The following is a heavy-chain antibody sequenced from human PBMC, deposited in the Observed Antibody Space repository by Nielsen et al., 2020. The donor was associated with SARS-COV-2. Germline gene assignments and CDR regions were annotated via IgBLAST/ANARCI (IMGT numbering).Heavy chain of an antibody. CDR1: GGSIRSYF. CDR2: IFTSGST. V-gene: IGHV4-4*07. CDR3: ARGNSSPNWFDS. Sequence: SETLSLTCTVSGGSIRSYFWSWIRQPAGKELEWIGRIFTSGSTNYNPSLKSRVTMSVDTSKNQFSLKLSSVTAADTAVYYCARGNSSPNWFDSWGQGTLVTVSS. J-gene: IGHJ5*01. D-gene: IGHD6-19*01.